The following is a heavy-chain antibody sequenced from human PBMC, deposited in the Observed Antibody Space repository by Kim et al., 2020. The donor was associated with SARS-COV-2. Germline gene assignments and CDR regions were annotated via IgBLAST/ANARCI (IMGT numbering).Heavy chain of an antibody. CDR2: ISSSSSYI. J-gene: IGHJ6*02. CDR3: ARDTAIFGVVIIPFGGMDV. V-gene: IGHV3-21*01. D-gene: IGHD3-3*01. CDR1: GFTFSSYS. Sequence: GGSLRLSCAASGFTFSSYSMNWVRQAPGKGLEWVSSISSSSSYIYYADSVKGRFTISRDNAKNSLYLQMNSLRAEDTAVYYCARDTAIFGVVIIPFGGMDVWGQGTTVTVSS.